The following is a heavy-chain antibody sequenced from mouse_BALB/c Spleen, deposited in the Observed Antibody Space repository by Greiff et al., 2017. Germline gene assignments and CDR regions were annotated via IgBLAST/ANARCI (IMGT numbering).Heavy chain of an antibody. D-gene: IGHD2-14*01. V-gene: IGHV14-3*02. J-gene: IGHJ4*01. CDR2: IDPANGNT. CDR3: ARDRYDAGGAMDY. CDR1: GFNIKDTY. Sequence: EVQLVESGAELVKPGASVKLSCTASGFNIKDTYMHWVKQRPEQGLEWIGRIDPANGNTKYDPKFQGKATITADTSSNTAYLQLSSLTSEDTAVYYCARDRYDAGGAMDYWGQGTSVTVSS.